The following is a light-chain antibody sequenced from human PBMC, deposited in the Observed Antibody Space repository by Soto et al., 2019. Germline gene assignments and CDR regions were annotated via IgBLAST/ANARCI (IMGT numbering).Light chain of an antibody. CDR3: QKYNTAPWT. V-gene: IGKV1-27*01. CDR1: QGISNY. Sequence: DILMTQSPSSLSASVGDRVTITRRASQGISNYLAWYQQKPGKVPKFLIYNESTLQSGVPSRLSGSGSGTDFTLTISSLQPEDVATYYCQKYNTAPWTFGQGTKVEIK. CDR2: NES. J-gene: IGKJ1*01.